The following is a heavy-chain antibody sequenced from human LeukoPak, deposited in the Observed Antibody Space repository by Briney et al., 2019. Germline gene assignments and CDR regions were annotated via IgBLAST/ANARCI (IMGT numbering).Heavy chain of an antibody. V-gene: IGHV3-23*01. CDR3: AKGGLYSSSWYDWFDP. CDR1: GFTFSSYA. D-gene: IGHD6-13*01. J-gene: IGHJ5*02. CDR2: ISGSGGST. Sequence: PGGSLGLSCAASGFTFSSYAMSWVRQAPGKGLEWVSAISGSGGSTYYADSVKGRFTISRDNSKNTLYLQMNSLRAEDTAVYYCAKGGLYSSSWYDWFDPWGQGTLVTVSS.